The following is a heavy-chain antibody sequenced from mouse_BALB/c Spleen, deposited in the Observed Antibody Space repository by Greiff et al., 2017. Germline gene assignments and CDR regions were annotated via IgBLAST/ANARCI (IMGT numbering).Heavy chain of an antibody. CDR2: IRLKSNNYAT. CDR3: TRDLLWEAY. J-gene: IGHJ3*01. V-gene: IGHV6-6*02. D-gene: IGHD2-1*01. CDR1: GFTFSNYW. Sequence: EGQVVESGGGLVQPGGSMKLSCVASGFTFSNYWMNWVRQSPEKGLEWVAEIRLKSNNYATHYAESVKGRFTISRDDSKSSVYLQMNNLRAEDTGIYYCTRDLLWEAYWGQGTLVTVSA.